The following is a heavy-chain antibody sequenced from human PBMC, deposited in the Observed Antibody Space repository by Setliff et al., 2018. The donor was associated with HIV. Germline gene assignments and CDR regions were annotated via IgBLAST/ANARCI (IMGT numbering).Heavy chain of an antibody. J-gene: IGHJ3*02. CDR3: ARDYLHVFDI. CDR1: GYTFTDYY. Sequence: ASVKVSCKASGYTFTDYYIHWVRQAPGQGLEGMGWINSASGGTNYAQNFQGRVTVTRDTSINTAYVELNSLKSDDTAVYYCARDYLHVFDIWGQGTMVTVSS. V-gene: IGHV1-2*02. CDR2: INSASGGT.